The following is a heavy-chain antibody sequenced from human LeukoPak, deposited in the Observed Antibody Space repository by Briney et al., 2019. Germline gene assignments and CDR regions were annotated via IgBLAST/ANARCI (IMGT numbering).Heavy chain of an antibody. D-gene: IGHD3-10*01. V-gene: IGHV4-59*11. CDR2: IYYTGAT. Sequence: SETLSLTCTVSGGSMSVHYWSWIRQTPGKGLEWIGHIYYTGATTYNPSLKSPVSISVDTSKNQFSLRLTSVTAADTAVYFCARIYLVYYGSESYKYYSYYWGQGMLVTVSS. CDR3: ARIYLVYYGSESYKYYSYY. CDR1: GGSMSVHY. J-gene: IGHJ4*02.